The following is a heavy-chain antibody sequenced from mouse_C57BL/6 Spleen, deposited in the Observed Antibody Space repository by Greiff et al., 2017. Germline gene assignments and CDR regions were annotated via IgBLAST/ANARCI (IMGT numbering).Heavy chain of an antibody. CDR3: ARGNYYGSSGYFDV. CDR2: IYPGDGDT. J-gene: IGHJ1*03. V-gene: IGHV1-80*01. D-gene: IGHD1-1*01. Sequence: VQLVESGAELVKPGASVKISCKASGYAFSSYWMNWVKQRPGKGLEWIGQIYPGDGDTNYNGKFKGKATLTADKSSSTAYMQLSSLTSEDSAVYFCARGNYYGSSGYFDVWGTGTTVTVSS. CDR1: GYAFSSYW.